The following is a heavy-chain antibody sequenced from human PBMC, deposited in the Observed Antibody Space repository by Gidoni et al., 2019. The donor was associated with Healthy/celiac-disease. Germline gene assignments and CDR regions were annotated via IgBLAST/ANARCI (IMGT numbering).Heavy chain of an antibody. CDR3: ASLGPHPYWYFDL. CDR1: GGTFSSYA. Sequence: QVQLVQSGAEVKKPGSSVRVSCNASGGTFSSYAISWVRQAPGPGLEWLGGRIPIFGTANYAQKFQGRVTITADKSTSTAYMELSSLRAEDTAVYYCASLGPHPYWYFDLWGRGTLVTVSA. D-gene: IGHD3-16*01. J-gene: IGHJ2*01. V-gene: IGHV1-69*06. CDR2: RIPIFGTA.